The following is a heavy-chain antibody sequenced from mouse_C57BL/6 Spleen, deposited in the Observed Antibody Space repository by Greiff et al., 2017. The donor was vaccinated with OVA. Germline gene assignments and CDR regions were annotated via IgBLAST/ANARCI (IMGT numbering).Heavy chain of an antibody. V-gene: IGHV1-82*01. D-gene: IGHD2-5*01. CDR2: IYPGDGDT. J-gene: IGHJ1*03. Sequence: QVQLQQSGPELVKPGASVKISCTASGYAFSSSWMNWVKQRPGKGLEWIGRIYPGDGDTKYTGNFKGKATLTADKSSSTAYMQLSSLTSEDSAVYFCARRSNSWYFDVWGTGTTVTVSS. CDR3: ARRSNSWYFDV. CDR1: GYAFSSSW.